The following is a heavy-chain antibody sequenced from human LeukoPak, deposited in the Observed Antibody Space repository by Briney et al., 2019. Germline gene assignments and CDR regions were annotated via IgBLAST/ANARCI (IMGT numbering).Heavy chain of an antibody. CDR3: ARGSTTGTTSYFDP. J-gene: IGHJ5*02. V-gene: IGHV4-38-2*02. CDR1: GFSISSGYY. Sequence: SETLSLTCTVSGFSISSGYYWGWFRQPPGKGLEWIGSIYHSGSTYYNLSFKSRVTISLNTSKNYFSLKLNSVTAADTAVYYCARGSTTGTTSYFDPWGQGTLVTVSS. D-gene: IGHD1-1*01. CDR2: IYHSGST.